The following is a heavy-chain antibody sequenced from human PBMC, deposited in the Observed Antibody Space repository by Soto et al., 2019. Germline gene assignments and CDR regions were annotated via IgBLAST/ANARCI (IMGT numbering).Heavy chain of an antibody. CDR2: FDPEDGET. Sequence: ASVKVSCKVSGYTLTELSMHWVRQAPGKGLEWMGGFDPEDGETIYAQKFQGRVTMTEDTSTDTAYMELSSLRSEDTAVYYCATDKWDWLKTGLGPYDAFDIWGQGTMVTVSS. CDR3: ATDKWDWLKTGLGPYDAFDI. CDR1: GYTLTELS. J-gene: IGHJ3*02. V-gene: IGHV1-24*01. D-gene: IGHD1-26*01.